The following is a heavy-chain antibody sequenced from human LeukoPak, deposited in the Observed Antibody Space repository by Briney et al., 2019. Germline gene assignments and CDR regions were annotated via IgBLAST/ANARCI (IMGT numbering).Heavy chain of an antibody. J-gene: IGHJ4*02. D-gene: IGHD4-11*01. CDR3: AGDPTVTNY. CDR2: ISYDGSNK. Sequence: GRFLRLSCAASGFTFSSYAMHWVRQAPGKGLEGVAVISYDGSNKYYADSVKGRFTISRDNSKNTLYLQMNSLRAEDTAVYYCAGDPTVTNYWGQGTLVTVSS. V-gene: IGHV3-30-3*01. CDR1: GFTFSSYA.